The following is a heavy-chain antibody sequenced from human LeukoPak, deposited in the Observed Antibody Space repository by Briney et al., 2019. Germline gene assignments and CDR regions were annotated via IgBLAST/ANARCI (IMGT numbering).Heavy chain of an antibody. Sequence: GGSLRLSCAASGFTFSNHAMHWVRQAPGKGLEWVAVISNDGSNKRYAASVKGRFTISRDSSQNTLYLQMNSLRGDDTAMYYCARDPRSGYDSVYSWFDPWGQGTLVTVSS. CDR3: ARDPRSGYDSVYSWFDP. J-gene: IGHJ5*02. CDR1: GFTFSNHA. V-gene: IGHV3-30-3*01. D-gene: IGHD3-22*01. CDR2: ISNDGSNK.